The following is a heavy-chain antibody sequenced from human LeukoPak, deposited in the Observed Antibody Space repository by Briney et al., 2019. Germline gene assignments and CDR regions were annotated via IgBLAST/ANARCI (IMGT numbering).Heavy chain of an antibody. J-gene: IGHJ4*02. CDR1: GFTFSSYA. V-gene: IGHV3-23*01. CDR3: AKDSTYYYGSGRPASFDY. CDR2: ISGGGGST. Sequence: PGGSLRLSCAASGFTFSSYAMRWVRQAPGKGLEWVSAISGGGGSTYYADSVKGRFTISRDNSKNKLYLQMNSLRADERAGCYCAKDSTYYYGSGRPASFDYWGQGTLVTVSS. D-gene: IGHD3-10*01.